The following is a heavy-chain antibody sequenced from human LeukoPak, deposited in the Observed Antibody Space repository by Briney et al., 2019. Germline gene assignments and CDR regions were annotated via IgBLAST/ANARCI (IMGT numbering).Heavy chain of an antibody. CDR3: ARSAQYYYYYYMDV. J-gene: IGHJ6*03. CDR1: GGSISSYY. Sequence: SETLSLTCTVSGGSISSYYWSWIRQPPGKGLEWIGYIYTSGSTNYNPSLKSRVTISVDTSKNQFSLKLSSVTAADTAVYYCARSAQYYYYYYMDVWGKGTTVTVSS. V-gene: IGHV4-4*09. CDR2: IYTSGST.